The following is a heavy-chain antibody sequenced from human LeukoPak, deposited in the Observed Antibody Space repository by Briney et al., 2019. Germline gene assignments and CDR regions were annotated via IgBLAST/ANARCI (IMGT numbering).Heavy chain of an antibody. V-gene: IGHV3-30*18. Sequence: PGGSLRLSCAASGFTFSSYGMHWVRQAPGKGLEWVAVISYDGSNKYYADSVKGRFTISRDNSKNTLYLQMNSLRAEDTAVYYCAKDRVRGGSYYLDYWGQGTLVTVSS. CDR3: AKDRVRGGSYYLDY. J-gene: IGHJ4*02. CDR1: GFTFSSYG. D-gene: IGHD1-26*01. CDR2: ISYDGSNK.